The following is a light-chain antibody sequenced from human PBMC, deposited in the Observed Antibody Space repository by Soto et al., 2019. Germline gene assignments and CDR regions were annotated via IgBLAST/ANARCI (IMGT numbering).Light chain of an antibody. J-gene: IGLJ2*01. CDR1: NIGSKS. CDR2: YDS. Sequence: SYELTQPPSVTVAPGKTARITCGGNNIGSKSVHWYQQKPGQAPVLVIYYDSDRPSGIPERFSGSNSGNTATPTISRVEAGDEADYYCQVWDSSSDHPHVVFGGGTKVTVL. V-gene: IGLV3-21*04. CDR3: QVWDSSSDHPHVV.